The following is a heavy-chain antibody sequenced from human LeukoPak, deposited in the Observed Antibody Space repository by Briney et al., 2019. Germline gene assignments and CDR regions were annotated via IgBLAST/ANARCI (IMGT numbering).Heavy chain of an antibody. Sequence: GASVKVSCKASGYTFTTYCMHWVRQAPGQGLEWMGIINPSGGSTNYAQKFQGRVTMTRDMSTSTVYMELSSLRSEDTAVYYCARSRSGPAATTKYYYYYYMDVWGKGTTVTISS. CDR2: INPSGGST. CDR3: ARSRSGPAATTKYYYYYYMDV. V-gene: IGHV1-46*01. J-gene: IGHJ6*03. D-gene: IGHD2-2*01. CDR1: GYTFTTYC.